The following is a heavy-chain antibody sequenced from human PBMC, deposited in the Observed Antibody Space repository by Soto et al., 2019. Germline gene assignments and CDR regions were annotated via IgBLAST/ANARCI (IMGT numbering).Heavy chain of an antibody. CDR1: GFTFSSYD. CDR2: IGTAGDT. CDR3: ARVGRLRFFDY. V-gene: IGHV3-13*04. J-gene: IGHJ4*02. D-gene: IGHD5-12*01. Sequence: EVQLVESGGGLVQPGGSLRLSCAASGFTFSSYDMHWVRQATGKGLEWVSSIGTAGDTYYPGSVKGRFTISRETAKNSLYLQMNSLRAADTAVYYCARVGRLRFFDYWGQGTLVTVSS.